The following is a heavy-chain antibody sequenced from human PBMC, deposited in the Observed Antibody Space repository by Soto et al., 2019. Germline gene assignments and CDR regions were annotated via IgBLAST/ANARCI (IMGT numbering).Heavy chain of an antibody. D-gene: IGHD3-22*01. CDR2: ISGSGGST. J-gene: IGHJ4*02. Sequence: GGSLRLSCAASGFTFSSYAMSWARQAPGKGLEWVSAISGSGGSTYYADSVKGRFTISRDNSKNTLYLQMNSLRAEDTAVYYCAAYSYIYDSSGYYSSPFVTYWGQGTLVTVSS. CDR3: AAYSYIYDSSGYYSSPFVTY. CDR1: GFTFSSYA. V-gene: IGHV3-23*01.